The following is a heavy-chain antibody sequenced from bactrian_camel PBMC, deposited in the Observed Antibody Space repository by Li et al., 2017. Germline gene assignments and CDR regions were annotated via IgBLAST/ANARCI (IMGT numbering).Heavy chain of an antibody. D-gene: IGHD6*01. Sequence: HVQLVESGGGSVEAGGSLRLTCTNSPYAYTNNFWAWFRQAPGKQREEVATILSPGGLADYADSVKGRFTISQDNAKATVYLQMNSLKPEDTAMYYCAADDVVAGWLCVTGAEYNYWGQGTQVTVS. CDR1: PYAYTNNF. CDR2: ILSPGGLA. V-gene: IGHV3-3*01. CDR3: AADDVVAGWLCVTGAEYNY. J-gene: IGHJ4*01.